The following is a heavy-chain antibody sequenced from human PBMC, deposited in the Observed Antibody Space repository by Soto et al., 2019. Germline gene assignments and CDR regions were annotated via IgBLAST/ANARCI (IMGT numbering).Heavy chain of an antibody. CDR1: GFTFSSYA. D-gene: IGHD1-1*01. J-gene: IGHJ4*02. V-gene: IGHV3-30-3*01. CDR2: TSYDGSNK. Sequence: QVQLVESGGGGVQPGRSLRLSCAASGFTFSSYAMHWVRQAPGKGLEWVAVTSYDGSNKYYTDSVKGRFTISRDNSKNTLYLQMNSLRAEDTAVYYCASEQLAVLRGVLDYWGQGTLVTVSS. CDR3: ASEQLAVLRGVLDY.